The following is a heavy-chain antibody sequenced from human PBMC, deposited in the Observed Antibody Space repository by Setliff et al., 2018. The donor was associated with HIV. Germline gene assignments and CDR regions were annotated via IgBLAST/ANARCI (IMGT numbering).Heavy chain of an antibody. D-gene: IGHD5-18*01. CDR1: GYSISSAYY. Sequence: SETLSLTCAVSGYSISSAYYWGWIRQPPGKGLEWIGSIYDSGSTHNNPSLKSRVTISLDTSKNQFSLNVNSVTAADTAIYYCARCGYSYGFLGVTYYFYMDVWGKGTAVTVSS. CDR2: IYDSGST. J-gene: IGHJ6*03. CDR3: ARCGYSYGFLGVTYYFYMDV. V-gene: IGHV4-38-2*01.